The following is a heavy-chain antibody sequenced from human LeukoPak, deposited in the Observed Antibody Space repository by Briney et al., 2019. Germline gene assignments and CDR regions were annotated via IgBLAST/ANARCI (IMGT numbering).Heavy chain of an antibody. CDR1: GFTFSNYW. CDR2: IKQDRSEK. D-gene: IGHD6-19*01. Sequence: GGSLRLSCAASGFTFSNYWMSWVRQAPGKGLEWVANIKQDRSEKYYVDSVKGRFTISRDNAKNSLYLQMNSLRAEDTAVYYCAKNPLLAGTIYFDYWGQGTLVTVSS. V-gene: IGHV3-7*03. J-gene: IGHJ4*02. CDR3: AKNPLLAGTIYFDY.